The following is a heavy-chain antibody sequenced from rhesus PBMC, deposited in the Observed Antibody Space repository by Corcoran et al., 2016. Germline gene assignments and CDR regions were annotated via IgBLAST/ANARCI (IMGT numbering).Heavy chain of an antibody. CDR1: GGSISSGYYY. V-gene: IGHV4-122*02. Sequence: QVQLQESGPGLVKPSETLSLTCAVSGGSISSGYYYWSWIRQPPGKGLEWLGYITYIASTSHPPSLTCRVPISRDTSKNRFSLRLGSVAAADTAVYYCAREPRDTHPVFDYWGQGVLVTVSS. CDR2: ITYIAST. D-gene: IGHD5-42*01. CDR3: AREPRDTHPVFDY. J-gene: IGHJ4*01.